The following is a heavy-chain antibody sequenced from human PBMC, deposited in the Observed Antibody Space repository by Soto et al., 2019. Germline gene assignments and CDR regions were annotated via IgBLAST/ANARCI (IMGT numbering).Heavy chain of an antibody. V-gene: IGHV3-30*03. J-gene: IGHJ4*02. D-gene: IGHD2-15*01. CDR3: ARRQNIADY. CDR2: ISYDGSNK. Sequence: PGGSLRLSCAASGFTFSSYGMHWVRQAPGKGLEWVAVISYDGSNKYYADSVKGRFTISRDNAKNSLYLQMNSLRAEDTAVYYCARRQNIADYWGQGTLVTVSS. CDR1: GFTFSSYG.